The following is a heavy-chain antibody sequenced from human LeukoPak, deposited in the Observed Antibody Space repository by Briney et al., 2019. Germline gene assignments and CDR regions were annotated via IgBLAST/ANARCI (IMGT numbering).Heavy chain of an antibody. CDR1: GGSISSGGYS. D-gene: IGHD3-3*01. V-gene: IGHV4-31*03. J-gene: IGHJ4*02. CDR2: IYYSGST. Sequence: PSETLSLTCTVSGGSISSGGYSWSWIRQPPGKGLEWIGYIYYSGSTYYNPSLKSRVTISVDTSKNQFSLKLSSVTAADTAVYYCARGVYDFWSGFALGYWGQGTLVTVSS. CDR3: ARGVYDFWSGFALGY.